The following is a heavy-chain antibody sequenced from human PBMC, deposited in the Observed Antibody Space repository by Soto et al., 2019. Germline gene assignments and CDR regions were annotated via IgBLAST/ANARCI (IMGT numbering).Heavy chain of an antibody. J-gene: IGHJ6*02. D-gene: IGHD5-18*01. CDR2: INPSGGST. CDR1: GYTFTSYY. CDR3: ARGQVGYSYGARYGMDV. Sequence: ASVKVSCKASGYTFTSYYMHWVRQDHGQGLEWMGIINPSGGSTSYAQKFQGRVTMTRDTSTSTVYMELSSLRSEDTAVYYCARGQVGYSYGARYGMDVWGQGTTVTVSS. V-gene: IGHV1-46*03.